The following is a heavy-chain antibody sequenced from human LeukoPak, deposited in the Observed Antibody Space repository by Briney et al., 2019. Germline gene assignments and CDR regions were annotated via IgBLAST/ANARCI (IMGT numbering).Heavy chain of an antibody. D-gene: IGHD2-15*01. Sequence: PSETLSLTCTVSGGSISGYYWSWIRQPPGKGLEWIGYIYYSGSTNYNPSLKSRVTISVDTSKNQFSLKLSSVTAADTALYYCARVVVVAATSGFDVWGQGTMVTVSS. CDR1: GGSISGYY. J-gene: IGHJ3*01. CDR3: ARVVVVAATSGFDV. CDR2: IYYSGST. V-gene: IGHV4-59*08.